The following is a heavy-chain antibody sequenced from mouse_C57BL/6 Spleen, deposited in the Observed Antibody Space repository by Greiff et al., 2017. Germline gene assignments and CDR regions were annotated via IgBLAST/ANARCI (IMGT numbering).Heavy chain of an antibody. CDR1: GYAFSSSW. Sequence: VQLQQSGPELVKPGASVKISCKASGYAFSSSWMNWVKQRPGKGLEWIGRIYPGDGDTNYNGKFKGKATLTADKSSSTAYMQLSSLTSEDSAVYFCARELGRPFAYWGQGTLVTVSA. D-gene: IGHD4-1*01. CDR3: ARELGRPFAY. J-gene: IGHJ3*01. CDR2: IYPGDGDT. V-gene: IGHV1-82*01.